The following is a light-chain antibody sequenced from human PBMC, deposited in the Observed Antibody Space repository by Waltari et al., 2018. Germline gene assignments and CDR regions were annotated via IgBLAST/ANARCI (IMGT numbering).Light chain of an antibody. V-gene: IGKV3-15*01. CDR2: GAS. CDR1: QSVHNF. Sequence: EIVLTQSRATLSGSPGDTATLACRASQSVHNFLAWYQKKPGQAPRLLIYGASTRATGIPARFSGSGSGTVFTLTISSLHSEDFAVYYCQHYNNWPPMYTFGQGTKLEIK. CDR3: QHYNNWPPMYT. J-gene: IGKJ2*01.